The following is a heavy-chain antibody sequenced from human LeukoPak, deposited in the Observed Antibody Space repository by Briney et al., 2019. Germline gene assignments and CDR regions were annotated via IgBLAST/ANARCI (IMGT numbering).Heavy chain of an antibody. V-gene: IGHV3-53*01. CDR2: IYSGGST. CDR3: AGGPAGYN. D-gene: IGHD1-1*01. Sequence: GGSLRLSCAASGFTVSSNHMSWVRQAPGKGLEWVSVIYSGGSTDYADSVKGRFTISRDNLKNTLYLQMNSLRAEDTAVYYCAGGPAGYNWGQGTLVTFSS. J-gene: IGHJ4*02. CDR1: GFTVSSNH.